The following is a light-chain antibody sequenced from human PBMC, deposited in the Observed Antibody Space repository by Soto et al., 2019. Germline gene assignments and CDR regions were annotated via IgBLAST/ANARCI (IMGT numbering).Light chain of an antibody. V-gene: IGKV1-27*01. J-gene: IGKJ5*01. Sequence: DIQMTQSPPSLSASVGARVTITCRASQRIGNNLAWYQQKPGTGPKLLIYSASTLQSGVPSRFSGSGSGTDFTLTISSLQAEDVAAYYCQKYNTGPATFGQGTRLEIK. CDR3: QKYNTGPAT. CDR1: QRIGNN. CDR2: SAS.